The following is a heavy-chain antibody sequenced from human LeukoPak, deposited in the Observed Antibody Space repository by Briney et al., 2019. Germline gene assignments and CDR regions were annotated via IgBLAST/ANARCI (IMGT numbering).Heavy chain of an antibody. CDR1: GYTFTGYY. CDR3: ERDIDGTTDFDY. D-gene: IGHD1-1*01. Sequence: ASVKVSCKASGYTFTGYYMHWVRQAPGQRLEWMGWINPNSGGTNYAQKFQGRVTMTRDTSISTAYMELSRLRSDDTAVYYCERDIDGTTDFDYRGQGTLVTVSS. V-gene: IGHV1-2*02. CDR2: INPNSGGT. J-gene: IGHJ4*02.